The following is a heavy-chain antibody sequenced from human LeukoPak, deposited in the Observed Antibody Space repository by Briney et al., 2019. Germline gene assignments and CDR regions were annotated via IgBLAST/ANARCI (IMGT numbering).Heavy chain of an antibody. V-gene: IGHV4-59*01. D-gene: IGHD2-15*01. CDR3: ARGPRYCSGGSCYDY. CDR1: GGSISSYY. Sequence: TLSLTCTVSGGSISSYYRSWIRQPPGKGLEWIGYIYYSGSTNYDPSLKSRVTISVDTSKNQFSLKLSSVTAADTAVYYCARGPRYCSGGSCYDYWGQGTLVTVSS. CDR2: IYYSGST. J-gene: IGHJ4*02.